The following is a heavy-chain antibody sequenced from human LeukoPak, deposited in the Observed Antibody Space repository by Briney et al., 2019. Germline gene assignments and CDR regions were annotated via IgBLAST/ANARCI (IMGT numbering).Heavy chain of an antibody. CDR1: GFTFNTYH. J-gene: IGHJ3*02. CDR2: ISTSSSATI. V-gene: IGHV3-48*04. Sequence: GGSLRLSCSASGFTFNTYHMNWVRHAPGKGLEWVSFISTSSSATIYYADSVKGRFTISRDDAKNSLYLQMNSLRLEDTAIYYCARRDDFDIWGQGTLVTVS. CDR3: ARRDDFDI.